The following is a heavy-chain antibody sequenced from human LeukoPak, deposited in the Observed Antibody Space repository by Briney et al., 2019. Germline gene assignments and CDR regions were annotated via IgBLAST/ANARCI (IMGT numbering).Heavy chain of an antibody. CDR1: GGSISSYY. V-gene: IGHV4-59*01. J-gene: IGHJ6*03. CDR3: ARETAWTYYYYMDV. Sequence: SETLSLTCTVSGGSISSYYWSWIRQPPGKGLELIGYIYYSGSVNYNPSLQSRVTISLDTSKNQFSLNLTSVTAADTAVYYCARETAWTYYYYMDVWGKGTTVTVSS. CDR2: IYYSGSV. D-gene: IGHD3/OR15-3a*01.